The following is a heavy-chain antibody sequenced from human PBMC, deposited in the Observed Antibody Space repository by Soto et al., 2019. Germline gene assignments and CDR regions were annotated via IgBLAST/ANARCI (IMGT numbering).Heavy chain of an antibody. Sequence: EVPLVESGGDLVQPGQSLRLSCAASGFSFSSYSMNWVRQAPGKGLEWISYLSSSTTYIWYADSVKGRFTISRDNAKNSLSLQMNSLRDEDTAVYYCVRDSGWAFDIWGLGTMVTVSS. CDR1: GFSFSSYS. CDR2: LSSSTTYI. V-gene: IGHV3-48*02. J-gene: IGHJ3*02. CDR3: VRDSGWAFDI. D-gene: IGHD6-19*01.